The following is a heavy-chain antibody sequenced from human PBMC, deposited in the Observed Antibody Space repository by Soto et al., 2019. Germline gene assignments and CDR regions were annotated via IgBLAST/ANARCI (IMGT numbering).Heavy chain of an antibody. Sequence: EVQLVQSGGGLVQSGGSLTLSCAASGITVSSTYMSWLRQAPGKRLEWVSVLYGDGMAYYAESVKGKFTISRDNSNNTLHLQMTSLRAEDTAVYYCAKSMVASYFDSWGQGTPVTVSS. CDR3: AKSMVASYFDS. CDR1: GITVSSTY. D-gene: IGHD2-15*01. V-gene: IGHV3-66*01. J-gene: IGHJ4*02. CDR2: LYGDGMA.